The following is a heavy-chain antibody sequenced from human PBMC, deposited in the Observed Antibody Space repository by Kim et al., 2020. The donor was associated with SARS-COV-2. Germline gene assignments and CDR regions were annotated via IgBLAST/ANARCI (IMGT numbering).Heavy chain of an antibody. J-gene: IGHJ4*02. CDR3: ARSDIWAANDY. D-gene: IGHD3-16*01. V-gene: IGHV1-2*02. Sequence: TSNAQKFQGRVTMTRDTSTNTAYMELSSLRSDDTALYYCARSDIWAANDYWGQGTLVTVSS. CDR2: T.